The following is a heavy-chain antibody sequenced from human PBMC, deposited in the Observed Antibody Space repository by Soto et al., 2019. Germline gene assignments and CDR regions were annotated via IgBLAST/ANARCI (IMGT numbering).Heavy chain of an antibody. J-gene: IGHJ2*01. D-gene: IGHD3-16*02. CDR2: IYYSGTT. Sequence: PSETLSLTCTVSGGSIRSYYWSWIRQPPGKGLEWIGYIYYSGTTNYNPSLKSRVTISVDTSKNQFSLNLSSVTAADTAVYYCARDLRGHADRRYFDLWGRGTLVTVSS. CDR3: ARDLRGHADRRYFDL. V-gene: IGHV4-59*12. CDR1: GGSIRSYY.